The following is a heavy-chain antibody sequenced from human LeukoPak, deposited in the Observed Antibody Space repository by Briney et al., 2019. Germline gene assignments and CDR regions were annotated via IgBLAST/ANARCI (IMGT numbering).Heavy chain of an antibody. V-gene: IGHV3-15*01. Sequence: GGSLRLSCAASGFTFRNVWMNWVRQAPGKGLEWVGRIKSKVDGGTRDYAAAGKGRFTISRNDSESIMSLQMPSLKTEDTALYYCSTDTRLVYWGQGTVVSV. CDR1: GFTFRNVW. CDR2: IKSKVDGGTR. J-gene: IGHJ4*02. CDR3: STDTRLVY.